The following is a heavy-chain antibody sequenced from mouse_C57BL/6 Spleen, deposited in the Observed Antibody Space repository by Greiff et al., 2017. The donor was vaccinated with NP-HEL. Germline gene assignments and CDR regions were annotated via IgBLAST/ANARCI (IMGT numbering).Heavy chain of an antibody. J-gene: IGHJ4*01. V-gene: IGHV1-78*01. Sequence: VQLQESDAELVKPGASVKISCKVSGYTFTDHTIHWMKQRPEQGLEWIGYIYPRDGSTKYNEKFKGKATLTADKSSSTAYMQLNSLTSEDSAVYFCARQGDYDYYAMDYWGQGTSVTVSS. D-gene: IGHD2-4*01. CDR1: GYTFTDHT. CDR3: ARQGDYDYYAMDY. CDR2: IYPRDGST.